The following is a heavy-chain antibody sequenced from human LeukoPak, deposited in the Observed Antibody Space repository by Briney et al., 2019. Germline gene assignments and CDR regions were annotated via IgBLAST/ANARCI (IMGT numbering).Heavy chain of an antibody. J-gene: IGHJ6*03. D-gene: IGHD5-12*01. V-gene: IGHV1-8*03. CDR1: GYTFTSYD. Sequence: GASVKVSCKASGYTFTSYDINWVRQATGQGLEWMGWMNPNSGNTGYAQKFQGRVTITRNTSISTAYMELSSLRSEDTAVYYCARGWGGYDGGPYYYYYMDVWGKGTTVTVSS. CDR3: ARGWGGYDGGPYYYYYMDV. CDR2: MNPNSGNT.